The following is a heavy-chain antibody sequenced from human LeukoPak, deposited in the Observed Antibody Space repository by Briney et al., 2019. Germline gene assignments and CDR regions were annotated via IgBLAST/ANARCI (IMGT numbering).Heavy chain of an antibody. CDR1: GFTFSRYS. Sequence: GGSLRLSCAASGFTFSRYSMNWVRQAPGKGLEWVSSISTTSRYIYYADSVQGRFTVTRDNAKNSLSLQMNSLRADDTAVYYCARGNSDYDHDYWGQGTLVTVSS. J-gene: IGHJ4*02. V-gene: IGHV3-21*01. CDR3: ARGNSDYDHDY. D-gene: IGHD5-12*01. CDR2: ISTTSRYI.